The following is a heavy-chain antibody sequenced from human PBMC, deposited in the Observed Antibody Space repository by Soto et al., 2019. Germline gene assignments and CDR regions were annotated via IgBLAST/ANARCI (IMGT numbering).Heavy chain of an antibody. CDR1: GGTFSTYT. J-gene: IGHJ4*02. Sequence: GASVKVSCKASGGTFSTYTISWVRQAPGQGLEWMGRIIPNLNIANYAQKFQGRVTITADKSTSTAYMELSSLRSEDTAVYYCARDKACTTSRCYGHIDQWGQGTLVTVS. V-gene: IGHV1-69*04. CDR2: IIPNLNIA. CDR3: ARDKACTTSRCYGHIDQ. D-gene: IGHD2-2*01.